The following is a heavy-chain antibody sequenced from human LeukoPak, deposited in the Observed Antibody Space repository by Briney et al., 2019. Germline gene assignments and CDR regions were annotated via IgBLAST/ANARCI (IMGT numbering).Heavy chain of an antibody. CDR2: IYHSPCP. D-gene: IGHD5-18*01. CDR1: GGSISSSTYY. J-gene: IGHJ4*02. CDR3: ARYLGIQLWFLDY. Sequence: SETLSLTCTVSGGSISSSTYYWGWVRQPPGRGGEWLGSIYHSPCPYYNPSLKSRVTISVDTSNNPFSLKLSSVTAADTAVYYCARYLGIQLWFLDYWGQGTLVTVSS. V-gene: IGHV4-39*02.